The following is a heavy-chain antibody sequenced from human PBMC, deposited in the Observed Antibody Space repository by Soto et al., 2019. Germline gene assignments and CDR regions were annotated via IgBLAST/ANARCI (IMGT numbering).Heavy chain of an antibody. CDR2: INAGNGNT. Sequence: SVKVSCKASGYTFTSYAMHWVRQAPGQRLEWMGWINAGNGNTKYSQKFQGRVTITRDTSASTAYMELSSLRSEDTAVYYCARDWATKDGLFWSGYYPPNVDDAFDIWGQGTMVTVSS. J-gene: IGHJ3*02. CDR1: GYTFTSYA. D-gene: IGHD3-3*01. CDR3: ARDWATKDGLFWSGYYPPNVDDAFDI. V-gene: IGHV1-3*01.